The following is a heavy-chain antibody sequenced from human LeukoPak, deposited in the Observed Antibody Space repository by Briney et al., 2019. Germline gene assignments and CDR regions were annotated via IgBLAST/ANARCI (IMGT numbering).Heavy chain of an antibody. CDR1: GFTFSSYA. CDR2: ISGSGSST. Sequence: PGGSLRLSCAASGFTFSSYAMSWVRQAPGKGLEWVSAISGSGSSTYYADSVKGRFTISRNNSKNTLYLQMNSLRAEDTAVYYCAKFDRSSWRDGYWGQGTLVTVSS. V-gene: IGHV3-23*01. J-gene: IGHJ4*02. D-gene: IGHD6-13*01. CDR3: AKFDRSSWRDGY.